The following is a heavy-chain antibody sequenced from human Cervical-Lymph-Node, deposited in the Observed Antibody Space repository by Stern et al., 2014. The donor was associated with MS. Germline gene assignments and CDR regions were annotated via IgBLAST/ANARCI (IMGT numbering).Heavy chain of an antibody. CDR3: ARDFVDRAMIPRSDYLDS. CDR2: INTNTGNS. J-gene: IGHJ4*02. CDR1: GYTLTNYP. V-gene: IGHV7-4-1*02. D-gene: IGHD5-18*01. Sequence: VQLVQSGSELKEPGASVKVSCKASGYTLTNYPMNWVRQAPGQGLEWMGWINTNTGNSTYAQGFTGRFVFSLDTSVSTAYLHISSLKAEDTAVYYCARDFVDRAMIPRSDYLDSWGQGTLVTVSS.